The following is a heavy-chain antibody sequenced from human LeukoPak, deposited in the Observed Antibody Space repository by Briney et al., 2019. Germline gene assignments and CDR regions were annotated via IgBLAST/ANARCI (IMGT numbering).Heavy chain of an antibody. CDR2: IYYSGST. J-gene: IGHJ4*02. CDR1: GGSISSGDYY. Sequence: SQTLSLTCTVSGGSISSGDYYWSWIRQPPGKGLEWIGYIYYSGSTYYTPSLRGRVTISVDTSKNQFSLNLSSVTAADTAVYYCAKSRSSSSTSCYNYWGQGTLVTVSS. CDR3: AKSRSSSSTSCYNY. V-gene: IGHV4-30-4*01. D-gene: IGHD2-2*02.